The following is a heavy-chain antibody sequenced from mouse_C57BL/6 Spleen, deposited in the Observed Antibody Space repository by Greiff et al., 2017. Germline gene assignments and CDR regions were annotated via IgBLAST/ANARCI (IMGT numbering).Heavy chain of an antibody. CDR1: GFSLTSYG. CDR2: IWSAGST. J-gene: IGHJ3*01. V-gene: IGHV2-6*03. D-gene: IGHD2-3*01. CDR3: ARGGYYPFAY. Sequence: QVQLKESGPGLVAPSQSLSITCTVSGFSLTSYGVHWVRQPPGKGLEWLVVIWSAGSTTYTSALKSRLSISKDNSKSQVFLKMNSLQTDDTAMYXCARGGYYPFAYWGQGTLVTVSA.